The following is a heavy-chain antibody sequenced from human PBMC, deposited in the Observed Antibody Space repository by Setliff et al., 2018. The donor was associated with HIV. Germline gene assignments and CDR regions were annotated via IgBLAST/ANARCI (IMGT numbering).Heavy chain of an antibody. CDR3: AKVYCGGDCYSGPDY. D-gene: IGHD2-21*02. J-gene: IGHJ4*02. CDR1: GFTFSSYW. V-gene: IGHV3-48*01. Sequence: LRLSCAASGFTFSSYWMHWVRQAPGKGLEWIAYIYTGSNTIHYGDSVWGRFTISRDNVKNSVYLQMNSLRTDDTAVYYCAKVYCGGDCYSGPDYWGQGTLVTVSS. CDR2: IYTGSNTI.